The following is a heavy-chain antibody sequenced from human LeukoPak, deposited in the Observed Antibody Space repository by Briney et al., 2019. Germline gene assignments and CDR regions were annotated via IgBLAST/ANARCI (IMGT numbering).Heavy chain of an antibody. CDR2: IYYSGST. Sequence: PSETLSLTCTVSGGSISSYYWSWIRQPPGKGLEWIGYIYYSGSTNYNPSLKSRVTISVDTSRNQFSLKLSSVTAADTAVYYCARGHLLFTGAFDIWGQGTMVTVSS. V-gene: IGHV4-59*01. D-gene: IGHD2-21*02. CDR3: ARGHLLFTGAFDI. J-gene: IGHJ3*02. CDR1: GGSISSYY.